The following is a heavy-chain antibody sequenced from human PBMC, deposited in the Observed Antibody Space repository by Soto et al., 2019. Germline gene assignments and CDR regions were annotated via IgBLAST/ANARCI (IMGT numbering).Heavy chain of an antibody. Sequence: LRLSCAASGFTFSDYYMSWIRQAPGKGLEWLSYISISGGTIYYADSVKGRFSISRDNAKNSLYLQLSSLRAEDTAVYFCARERARVFDSWGQGTLVTVSS. CDR2: ISISGGTI. V-gene: IGHV3-11*01. J-gene: IGHJ4*02. CDR3: ARERARVFDS. CDR1: GFTFSDYY.